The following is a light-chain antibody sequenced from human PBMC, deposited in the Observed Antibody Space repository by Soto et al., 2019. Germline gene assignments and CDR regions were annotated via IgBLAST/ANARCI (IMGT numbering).Light chain of an antibody. CDR1: SNDVGAYNY. CDR2: DVS. V-gene: IGLV2-14*01. Sequence: QSALTQPASASGSPGQSITISCTGTSNDVGAYNYVSWYQQHPGKAPKLMIYDVSNRPSGVSNRFSGSKSGNTASLTISGLQAEDEADYYCSSYRSSSNTPYVFRTGTKLTVL. CDR3: SSYRSSSNTPYV. J-gene: IGLJ1*01.